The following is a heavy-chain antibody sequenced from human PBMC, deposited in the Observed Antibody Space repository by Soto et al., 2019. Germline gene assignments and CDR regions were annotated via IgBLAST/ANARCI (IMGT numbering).Heavy chain of an antibody. Sequence: EVQLLECGGGLVQPGGSLRLSCAASGFTFSSYAMSWVRQAPGKGLEWVSAISGSGGSTYYADSVKGRFTISRDNSKNTLYLQMNSLRAEDTAVYYCAKGGRTGGSFGTYYFDYWGQGTLVTVSS. J-gene: IGHJ4*02. V-gene: IGHV3-23*01. D-gene: IGHD1-26*01. CDR2: ISGSGGST. CDR1: GFTFSSYA. CDR3: AKGGRTGGSFGTYYFDY.